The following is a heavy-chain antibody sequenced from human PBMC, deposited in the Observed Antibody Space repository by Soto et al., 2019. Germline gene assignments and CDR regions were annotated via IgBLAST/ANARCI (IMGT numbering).Heavy chain of an antibody. Sequence: EVQLLESGGGLVQPGGSLRLSCAASGFTFTSYAMSWVRQAPGKGLEWVSSITSSGDSAYYADSVRGRFTISRDNSKNPLYLQMNSLRAEDTALYYCAKVYSTRWTSYAFDTWGQGTMVTVSS. J-gene: IGHJ3*02. CDR1: GFTFTSYA. CDR2: ITSSGDSA. CDR3: AKVYSTRWTSYAFDT. V-gene: IGHV3-23*01. D-gene: IGHD2-2*01.